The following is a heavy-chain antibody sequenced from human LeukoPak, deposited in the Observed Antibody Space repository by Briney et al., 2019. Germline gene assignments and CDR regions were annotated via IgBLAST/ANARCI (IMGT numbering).Heavy chain of an antibody. D-gene: IGHD2-21*02. Sequence: PSQTLSLTCTVSGGSISSGGYYWSWIRQHPGKGLEWIGYIYYSGSTYYNPSLKSRVTISVDTSKNQFSLKLSSVTAADTAVYYCARTLASDCGGDCYSPHFDYWGQGTLVNVSS. CDR1: GGSISSGGYY. CDR3: ARTLASDCGGDCYSPHFDY. J-gene: IGHJ4*02. CDR2: IYYSGST. V-gene: IGHV4-31*03.